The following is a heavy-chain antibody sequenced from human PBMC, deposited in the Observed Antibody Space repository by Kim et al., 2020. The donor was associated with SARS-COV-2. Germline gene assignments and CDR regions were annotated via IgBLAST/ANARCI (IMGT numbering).Heavy chain of an antibody. CDR3: ARDALWFGELFDI. CDR1: GGSISSYY. V-gene: IGHV4-59*01. D-gene: IGHD3-10*01. CDR2: IYYSGRT. Sequence: SETLSLTCTVSGGSISSYYWSWIRQPPGKGLEWIGYIYYSGRTNYNPSLKSRVTISVDTSKNQLPLKLSSVTAADTAVYYCARDALWFGELFDIWGQGTMVTVSS. J-gene: IGHJ3*02.